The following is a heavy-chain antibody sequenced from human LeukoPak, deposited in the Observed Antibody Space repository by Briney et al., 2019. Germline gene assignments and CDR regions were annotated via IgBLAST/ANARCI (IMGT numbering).Heavy chain of an antibody. CDR2: IRYDGSNK. J-gene: IGHJ4*02. CDR1: GFTFSSYG. V-gene: IGHV3-30*02. D-gene: IGHD1-14*01. Sequence: GGSLRLSCAASGFTFSSYGMHWVRQAPGKGLEWVAFIRYDGSNKYYADSVKGRFTISRDNSKNTLYLQMNSLRAEDTAVYYCAKVVYGYERIIDYWGQGTLVTVSS. CDR3: AKVVYGYERIIDY.